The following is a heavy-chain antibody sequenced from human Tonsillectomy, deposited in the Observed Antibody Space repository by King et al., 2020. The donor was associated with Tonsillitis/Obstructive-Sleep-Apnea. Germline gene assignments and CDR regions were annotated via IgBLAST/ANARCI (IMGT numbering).Heavy chain of an antibody. CDR3: ARDRGVGEGDV. CDR2: IKQDGSDK. Sequence: VQLVESGGGLVQPGGSLRLSCAASRFTFSDYWMSWVRQAPGKGPEWVANIKQDGSDKYYVDSVRGRFTISRDNAKNSLYLQMNSLRAEDTAVYYCARDRGVGEGDVWGKGTTVTVSS. CDR1: RFTFSDYW. V-gene: IGHV3-7*01. D-gene: IGHD3-10*01. J-gene: IGHJ6*04.